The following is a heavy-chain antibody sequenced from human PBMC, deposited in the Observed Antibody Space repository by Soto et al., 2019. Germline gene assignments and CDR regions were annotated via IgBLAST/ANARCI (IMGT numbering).Heavy chain of an antibody. CDR2: ISSSSSTI. V-gene: IGHV3-48*02. J-gene: IGHJ3*02. CDR1: GFTFSSYS. Sequence: GGSLRLSCAASGFTFSSYSMNWVRQAPGKGLEWVSYISSSSSTIYYADSVKGRFTISRDNAKNSLYLQRNSLRDEDTAVYYCASLYYYDSSGYRDAFDSWGQGTMVTVSS. CDR3: ASLYYYDSSGYRDAFDS. D-gene: IGHD3-22*01.